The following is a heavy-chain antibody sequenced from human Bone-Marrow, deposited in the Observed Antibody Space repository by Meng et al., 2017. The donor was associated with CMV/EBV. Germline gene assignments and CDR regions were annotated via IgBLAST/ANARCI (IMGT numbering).Heavy chain of an antibody. J-gene: IGHJ4*02. V-gene: IGHV3-9*01. CDR2: ISWNSGSV. Sequence: LTRAGSGFRFDDYAMHWVRQAPGKGLEWVAGISWNSGSVGYADSVKGRFTISRDNAKNSLYLQMNSLRPEDTALYFCAKDSHGSYYSGSGSYFEDWGQGTQVTVSS. CDR3: AKDSHGSYYSGSGSYFED. D-gene: IGHD3-10*01. CDR1: GFRFDDYA.